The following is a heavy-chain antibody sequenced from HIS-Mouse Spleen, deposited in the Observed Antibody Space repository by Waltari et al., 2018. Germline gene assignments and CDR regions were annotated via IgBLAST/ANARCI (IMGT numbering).Heavy chain of an antibody. CDR2: IYYSGST. CDR3: AREIPYSSSWYDWYFDL. J-gene: IGHJ2*01. D-gene: IGHD6-13*01. Sequence: QLQLQVSGPGLVRPPETLSLICNVAGGSIGRGSYYWEWFRQPPGEGLEWIGSIYYSGSTYYNPSLKSRVTISVDTSKTQFSLKLSSVTAADTAVYYCAREIPYSSSWYDWYFDLWGRGTLVTVSS. CDR1: GGSIGRGSYY. V-gene: IGHV4-39*07.